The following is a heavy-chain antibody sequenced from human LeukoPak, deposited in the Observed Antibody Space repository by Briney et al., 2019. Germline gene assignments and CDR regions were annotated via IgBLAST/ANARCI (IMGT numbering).Heavy chain of an antibody. D-gene: IGHD6-19*01. J-gene: IGHJ4*02. CDR3: VKDRNSGGWTGGGY. V-gene: IGHV3-64D*06. CDR1: GFTFNSYA. CDR2: ISSNGDST. Sequence: PGGSLRLSCSASGFTFNSYAMHWARQAPGKGLEFVSTISSNGDSTYYADSVKGRFTISRDNSKNTLYLQMSSLRVEDTAVYYCVKDRNSGGWTGGGYWGQGTLVTASS.